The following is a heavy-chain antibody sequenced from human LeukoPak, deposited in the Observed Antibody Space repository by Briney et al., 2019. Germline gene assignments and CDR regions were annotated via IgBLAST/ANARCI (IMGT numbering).Heavy chain of an antibody. J-gene: IGHJ4*02. V-gene: IGHV1-2*02. CDR2: INPNSGGT. CDR3: ARDHHAPPSGSYSYY. D-gene: IGHD1-26*01. CDR1: GYTFTGYY. Sequence: GASVKVSCKASGYTFTGYYMHWVRQAPGQGLEWMGWINPNSGGTNYAQKFQGRVTMTRDTSISTAYMELSRLRSDDTAVYCCARDHHAPPSGSYSYYWGQGTLVTVSS.